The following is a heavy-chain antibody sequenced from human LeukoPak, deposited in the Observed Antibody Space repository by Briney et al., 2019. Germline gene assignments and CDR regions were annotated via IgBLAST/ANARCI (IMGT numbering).Heavy chain of an antibody. CDR3: AKAVGDYYDSSGYLNN. D-gene: IGHD3-22*01. J-gene: IGHJ4*02. Sequence: PGGSLRLSCAASGFTFDDYAMHWVRQAPGKGLEWVSGISWNSGSIGYADSVKGRFTISRDNAKNSLYLQMNSLRAEDTALYYCAKAVGDYYDSSGYLNNWGQGTLVTVSS. CDR1: GFTFDDYA. V-gene: IGHV3-9*01. CDR2: ISWNSGSI.